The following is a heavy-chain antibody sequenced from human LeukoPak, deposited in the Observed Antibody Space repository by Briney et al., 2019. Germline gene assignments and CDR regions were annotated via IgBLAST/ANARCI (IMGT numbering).Heavy chain of an antibody. CDR3: ARQWIQLWLRKSNWFDP. J-gene: IGHJ5*02. Sequence: SETLSLTCTVSGGSISSSSYYWGWIRQPPGKGLEWIGSIYYSGSTYYNPSLKSRVTISVDTSKNQFSLKLSSVTAADTAVYYCARQWIQLWLRKSNWFDPWGQGTLVTVSS. CDR2: IYYSGST. CDR1: GGSISSSSYY. V-gene: IGHV4-39*01. D-gene: IGHD5-18*01.